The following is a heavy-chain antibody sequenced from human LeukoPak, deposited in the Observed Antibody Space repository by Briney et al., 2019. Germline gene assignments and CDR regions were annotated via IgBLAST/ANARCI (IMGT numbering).Heavy chain of an antibody. CDR3: ARADSWNYVPLDC. D-gene: IGHD1-7*01. CDR2: IYFSGST. V-gene: IGHV4-4*07. CDR1: GGFISSYH. J-gene: IGHJ4*02. Sequence: SDTLSLTCTVSGGFISSYHGSSIPQPAANVLHPIGHIYFSGSTNYNPSLKSRVTMSVDTSKNQFSLRLSSVTAADTAVYFCARADSWNYVPLDCWGQGTLVTVSA.